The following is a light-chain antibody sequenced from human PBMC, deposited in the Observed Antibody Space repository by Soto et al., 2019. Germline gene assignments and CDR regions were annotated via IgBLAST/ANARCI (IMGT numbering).Light chain of an antibody. CDR2: AAS. V-gene: IGKV1-39*01. CDR1: QSISSY. J-gene: IGKJ5*01. Sequence: DIQMTQSPCSLSASVVDRFTITFLASQSISSYLNWYQQKPGKAPKLLIYAASSLQSGVPSRFSGSGSGTDFTLTISSLQPEDFATYYCQQSYSTPITFGQGTRLEIK. CDR3: QQSYSTPIT.